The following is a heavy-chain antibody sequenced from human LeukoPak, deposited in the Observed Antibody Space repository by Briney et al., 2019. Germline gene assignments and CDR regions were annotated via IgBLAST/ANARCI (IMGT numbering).Heavy chain of an antibody. J-gene: IGHJ4*02. Sequence: GGSLRLSCAASGLTFSSSWMHWVRQAPGKGLVWVSRINSDGSSTSYADSVKGRFTISRDNAKNTLYLQMNSLRAEDTAVYYCARGTSGPGTFDYWGQGTLVTVSS. CDR2: INSDGSST. CDR1: GLTFSSSW. D-gene: IGHD2-15*01. CDR3: ARGTSGPGTFDY. V-gene: IGHV3-74*01.